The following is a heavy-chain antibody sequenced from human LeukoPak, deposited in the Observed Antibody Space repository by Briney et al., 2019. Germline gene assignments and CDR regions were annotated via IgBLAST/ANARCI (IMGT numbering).Heavy chain of an antibody. Sequence: PSETLSLTCTVSGGSISSGGYYWSWIRQHPGKGLEWIGYIYYSGSTYYNPSLKSRVTMSVDTSKNQFSLKLSSVTAADTAVYYCARVIDYYYDSSGSHPSWFDPWGQGTLVTVSS. CDR2: IYYSGST. D-gene: IGHD3-22*01. J-gene: IGHJ5*02. CDR3: ARVIDYYYDSSGSHPSWFDP. CDR1: GGSISSGGYY. V-gene: IGHV4-31*03.